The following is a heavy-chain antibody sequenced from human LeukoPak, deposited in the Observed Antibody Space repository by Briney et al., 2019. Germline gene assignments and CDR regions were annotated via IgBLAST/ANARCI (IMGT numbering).Heavy chain of an antibody. J-gene: IGHJ4*02. V-gene: IGHV3-7*01. Sequence: GGSLILSCAASGFTFSSYWMNWARQAPGKGLEWVASINHNGNVNYYVDSVKGRFTISRDNAKNSLYLQMNSLRAEDTAVYYCAREIGIAVAGTEIDYWGQGTLVTVSS. CDR3: AREIGIAVAGTEIDY. CDR1: GFTFSSYW. CDR2: INHNGNVN. D-gene: IGHD6-19*01.